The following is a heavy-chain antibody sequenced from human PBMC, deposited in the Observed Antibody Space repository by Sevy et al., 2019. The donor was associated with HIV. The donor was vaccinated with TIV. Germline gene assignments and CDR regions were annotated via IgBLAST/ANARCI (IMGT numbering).Heavy chain of an antibody. V-gene: IGHV3-30-3*01. CDR1: GFTFSSYA. D-gene: IGHD5-12*01. CDR2: ISYDGSNK. J-gene: IGHJ4*02. Sequence: GGSLRLSCAASGFTFSSYAMHWVRQAPGKGLEWVAVISYDGSNKYYADSVKGRFTISRDNSKNTLYLQMNSLRAEDTAVYYVAREITDIVASIKIRYFDYWGQGTLVTVSS. CDR3: AREITDIVASIKIRYFDY.